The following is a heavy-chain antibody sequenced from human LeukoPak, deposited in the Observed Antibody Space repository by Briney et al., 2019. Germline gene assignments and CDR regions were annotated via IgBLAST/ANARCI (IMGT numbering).Heavy chain of an antibody. CDR3: AKDQRYYDSSGYYSGAFDI. CDR1: GFTFSSYG. CDR2: ISYDGSNK. D-gene: IGHD3-22*01. V-gene: IGHV3-30*18. J-gene: IGHJ3*02. Sequence: PGRSLRLSCAASGFTFSSYGMHWVRQAPGKGLEWVAVISYDGSNKCYADSVKGRFTISRDNSKNTLYLQMNSLRAEDTAVYYCAKDQRYYDSSGYYSGAFDIWGQGTMVTVSS.